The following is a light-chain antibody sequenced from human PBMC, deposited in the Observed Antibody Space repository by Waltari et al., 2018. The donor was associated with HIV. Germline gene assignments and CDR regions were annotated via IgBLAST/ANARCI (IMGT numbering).Light chain of an antibody. J-gene: IGKJ1*01. CDR1: QSVSSD. CDR3: QQYYNWPET. Sequence: GERATLSCRASQSVSSDLAWYQQKPGQAPRLLIYGASTRATGIPARFSGSGSGTEFTLTFSSLQSEDFAVYYCQQYYNWPETFGQGTKVELK. V-gene: IGKV3-15*01. CDR2: GAS.